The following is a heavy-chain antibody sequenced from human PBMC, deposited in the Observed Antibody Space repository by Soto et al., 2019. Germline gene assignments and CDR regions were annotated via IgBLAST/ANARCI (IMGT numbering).Heavy chain of an antibody. CDR1: GYSFTSYW. J-gene: IGHJ3*02. Sequence: PGESLKISCKGSGYSFTSYWIGWVRQMPGKGLEWMGIIYPGDSDTRYSPSFQGQVTISADKSISTAYLQWSSLKASDTAMYYCARHPILEWLSGRKAFDIWGQGTMVTV. D-gene: IGHD3-3*01. CDR2: IYPGDSDT. CDR3: ARHPILEWLSGRKAFDI. V-gene: IGHV5-51*01.